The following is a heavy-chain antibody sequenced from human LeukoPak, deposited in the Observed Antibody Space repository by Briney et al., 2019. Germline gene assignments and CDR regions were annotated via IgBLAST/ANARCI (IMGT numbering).Heavy chain of an antibody. CDR3: ARDPWGGDIVVVPAAIHDP. V-gene: IGHV1-2*06. D-gene: IGHD2-2*01. CDR1: GYTFTSYY. J-gene: IGHJ5*02. Sequence: ASVKVSCKASGYTFTSYYIHWVRQAPGQGLEWMGRINPKSGATNYAQRFQGRVTMTRDTSTSTAYMELSRLRSDDTAVFYCARDPWGGDIVVVPAAIHDPWGQGTLVTVSS. CDR2: INPKSGAT.